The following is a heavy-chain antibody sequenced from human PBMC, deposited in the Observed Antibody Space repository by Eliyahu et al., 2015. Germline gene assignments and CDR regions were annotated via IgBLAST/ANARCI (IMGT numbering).Heavy chain of an antibody. CDR1: GFTLXSXG. D-gene: IGHD2-2*02. V-gene: IGHV3-74*01. J-gene: IGHJ5*02. CDR3: ARVAGFYQLLYRSGSGWFDP. CDR2: INSDGSST. Sequence: EVQLVESGGGLVQPGGSLRLXCAASGFTLXSXGMXWVRQAPGKGPVWVSRINSDGSSTSYADSVKGRFTISRDNAKNTLYLQMNSLRAEDTAVYYCARVAGFYQLLYRSGSGWFDPWGQGTLVTVSS.